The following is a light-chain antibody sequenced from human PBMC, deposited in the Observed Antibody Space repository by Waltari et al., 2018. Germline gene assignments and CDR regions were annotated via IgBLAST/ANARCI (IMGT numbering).Light chain of an antibody. V-gene: IGLV1-47*01. CDR2: RDN. Sequence: QPVLPHPPSVSGTPRPRVAISCSGTRYTIRGTPAHWYQQFPRTAPNLLISRDNQRPSGVPCRFSGSRSGTSASLAIGALRSVDEADYYCAVWDDILTAWVFGGGTKLTVL. CDR3: AVWDDILTAWV. CDR1: RYTIRGTP. J-gene: IGLJ3*02.